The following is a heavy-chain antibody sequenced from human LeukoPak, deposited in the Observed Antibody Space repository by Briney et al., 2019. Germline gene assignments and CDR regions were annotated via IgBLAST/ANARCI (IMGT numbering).Heavy chain of an antibody. V-gene: IGHV3-30*02. D-gene: IGHD6-19*01. J-gene: IGHJ4*02. CDR1: GFTFSSYG. Sequence: PGGSLRLSCAASGFTFSSYGMHWVRQAPGKGLEWVAFIRYDGSNKYYADSVKGRFTISRDNSKNTLYLQMNSLRAEDTAVYYCAKGLSGVAVAEPGDYWGQGTLVTVSS. CDR2: IRYDGSNK. CDR3: AKGLSGVAVAEPGDY.